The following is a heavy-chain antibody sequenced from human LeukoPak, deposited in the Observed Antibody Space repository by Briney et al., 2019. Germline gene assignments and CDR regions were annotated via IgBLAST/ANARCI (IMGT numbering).Heavy chain of an antibody. CDR2: IYPGDSDT. D-gene: IGHD2-2*01. CDR1: GYSFISYW. V-gene: IGHV5-51*01. CDR3: VRRDITSRYVVWFDP. Sequence: GESLKIFCKGSGYSFISYWIGWVRQMPGKGLELMGIIYPGDSDTRYSPSFQGQVTISADKSINTAYLQWSSLKASGTAIYYCVRRDITSRYVVWFDPWGQGTPVTVSS. J-gene: IGHJ5*02.